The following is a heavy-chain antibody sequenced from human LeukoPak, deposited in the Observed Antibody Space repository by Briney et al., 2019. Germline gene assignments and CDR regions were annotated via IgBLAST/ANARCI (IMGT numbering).Heavy chain of an antibody. V-gene: IGHV3-48*01. CDR2: ISSTSSAI. CDR1: GFTFSSYS. J-gene: IGHJ4*02. D-gene: IGHD3-10*01. CDR3: VGQWFGELL. Sequence: SGGSLRLSCVASGFTFSSYSMNWVRQAPGKGLEWISYISSTSSAIYYADSVKGRFTISRDNAKNSLHLQMNSLRADDTAVYYCVGQWFGELLWGQGTLVTVSS.